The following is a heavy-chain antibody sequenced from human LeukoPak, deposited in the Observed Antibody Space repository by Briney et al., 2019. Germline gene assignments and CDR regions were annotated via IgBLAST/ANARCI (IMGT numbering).Heavy chain of an antibody. D-gene: IGHD1-26*01. CDR2: VDPEDGET. Sequence: GATVKISCKASGYTFTDYYMHWVQQAPGKGLEWMGRVDPEDGETIYAEKFQGRVTITADTSTDTAYMELSSLRSEDTAVYYCATDYPGGSGSYKDAFDIWGQGTMVTVSS. V-gene: IGHV1-69-2*01. CDR3: ATDYPGGSGSYKDAFDI. CDR1: GYTFTDYY. J-gene: IGHJ3*02.